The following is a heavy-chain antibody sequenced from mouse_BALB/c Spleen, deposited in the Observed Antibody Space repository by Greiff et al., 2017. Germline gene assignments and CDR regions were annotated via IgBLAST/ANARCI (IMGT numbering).Heavy chain of an antibody. V-gene: IGHV10-1*02. CDR3: VRRTMDY. CDR2: IRSKSNNYAT. Sequence: EVQRVESGGGLVQPKGSLKLSCAASGFTFNTYAMNWVRQAPGKGLEWVARIRSKSNNYATYYADSVKDRFTISRDDSQSMLYLQMNNLKTEDTAMYYCVRRTMDYWGQGTSVTVSS. J-gene: IGHJ4*01. CDR1: GFTFNTYA.